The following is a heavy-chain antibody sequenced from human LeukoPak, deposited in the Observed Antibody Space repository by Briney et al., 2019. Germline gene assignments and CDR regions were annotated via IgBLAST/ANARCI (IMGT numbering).Heavy chain of an antibody. D-gene: IGHD2-2*02. CDR2: INHGGST. V-gene: IGHV4-34*01. CDR1: GGSFSNYY. Sequence: SETLSLTCSVYGGSFSNYYWTWIRQPPGKGLEWIGEINHGGSTNFNPSLKSRVAISIDTSKKQFSLKLSSVTAADTAVYYCAGGLRYCSSTSCYTPWFDPWGQGTLVTVSS. J-gene: IGHJ5*02. CDR3: AGGLRYCSSTSCYTPWFDP.